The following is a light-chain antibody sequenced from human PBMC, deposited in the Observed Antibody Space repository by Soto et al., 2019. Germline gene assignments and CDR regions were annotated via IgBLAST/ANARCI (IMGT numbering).Light chain of an antibody. CDR3: QQSYSTSYT. CDR1: QDISSW. J-gene: IGKJ2*01. CDR2: DAS. V-gene: IGKV1-12*01. Sequence: QKPQATSSVSAFVGDRVTITCWSRQDISSWLAWYQQKPEKSPKWVIYDASSLQSGVPSRLSGSGSGTDFTLTISSLQPEDFATYYCQQSYSTSYTLEQGTK.